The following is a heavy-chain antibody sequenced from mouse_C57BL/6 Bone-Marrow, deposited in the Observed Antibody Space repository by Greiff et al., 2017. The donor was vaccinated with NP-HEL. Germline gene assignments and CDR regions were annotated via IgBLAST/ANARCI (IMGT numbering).Heavy chain of an antibody. CDR2: INPYNGGT. CDR1: GYTFTDYY. V-gene: IGHV1-19*01. D-gene: IGHD1-1*01. J-gene: IGHJ4*01. Sequence: VQLQQSGPVLVKPGASVKMSCKASGYTFTDYYMNWVKQSHGKSLEWIGVINPYNGGTSYNQKFKGKATLTVDQSSSTAYMELNSLTSEDSAVYYCARYITTVVANYAMDYWGQGTSVTVSS. CDR3: ARYITTVVANYAMDY.